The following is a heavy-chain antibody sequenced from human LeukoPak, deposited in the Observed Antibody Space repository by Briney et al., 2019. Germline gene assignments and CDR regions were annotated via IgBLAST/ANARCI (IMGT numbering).Heavy chain of an antibody. CDR2: INQDGREQ. CDR3: AGGALDY. V-gene: IGHV3-7*04. J-gene: IGHJ4*02. CDR1: GFTFSDYW. Sequence: PGGSETLSCVASGFTFSDYWMTWVRQAPGQGLEWVAKINQDGREQHFVDSVKGRFTISRDNAKNSLYLQMDSLRGEDTAVYYCAGGALDYWGQGALVSVSS.